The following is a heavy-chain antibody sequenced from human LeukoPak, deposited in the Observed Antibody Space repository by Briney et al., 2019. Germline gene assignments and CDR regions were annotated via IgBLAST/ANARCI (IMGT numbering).Heavy chain of an antibody. CDR2: ISSSSSTV. J-gene: IGHJ4*02. CDR1: GFTFSSYS. Sequence: GGSLRLSCAASGFTFSSYSMNWVRQAPGKGLEWVSSISSSSSTVYYADSVKGRFTISRDNAKNSLYLQMNSLRDEDTAVYYCARDPPYYYGSGSSRMPDCFDYWGQGTLVTVSS. D-gene: IGHD3-10*01. V-gene: IGHV3-48*02. CDR3: ARDPPYYYGSGSSRMPDCFDY.